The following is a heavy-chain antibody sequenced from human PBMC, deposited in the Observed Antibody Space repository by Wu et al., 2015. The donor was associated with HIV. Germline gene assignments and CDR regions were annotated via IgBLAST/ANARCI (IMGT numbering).Heavy chain of an antibody. V-gene: IGHV1-8*01. CDR3: ARGPSTRVGEVGGYWLDP. J-gene: IGHJ5*02. Sequence: QVQLVQSGAEVKKPGASVKVSCKASGYTFTSSDINWVRQATGQGLEWMGWIRTYSRNTGYAQKFQGRVFMTRDTSINTAYMELDSLTSEDTAIIYCARGPSTRVGEVGGYWLDPWGQGTLVTVSS. CDR2: IRTYSRNT. CDR1: GYTFTSSD. D-gene: IGHD3-16*01.